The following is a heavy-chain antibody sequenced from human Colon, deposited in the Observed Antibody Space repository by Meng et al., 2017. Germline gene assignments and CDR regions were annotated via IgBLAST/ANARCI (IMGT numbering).Heavy chain of an antibody. CDR2: IYTSGST. CDR3: ARVALNYYDSSWAYYFDY. CDR1: GGSISSGSYY. V-gene: IGHV4-61*02. J-gene: IGHJ4*02. Sequence: SETLSPTCTVSGGSISSGSYYWSWIRQPAGKGLEWIGRIYTSGSTNYNPTLKSRVTISVDTSKNQFSLKLSSVTAADTAVYYCARVALNYYDSSWAYYFDYWGQGTLVTVSS. D-gene: IGHD3-22*01.